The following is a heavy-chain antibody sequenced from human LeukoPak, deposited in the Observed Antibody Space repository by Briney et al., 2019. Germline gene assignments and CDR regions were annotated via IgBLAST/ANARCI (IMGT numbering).Heavy chain of an antibody. CDR2: TYTGGGA. J-gene: IGHJ4*02. Sequence: GGSLRLSCAASGFTVSSDHMSWVRQAPGKGLQWVSVTYTGGGAYYADSVKGRFTISRDNPKNTVYLQMNSLRAEDTAVYYCARVWELSFDHWGQGALVTVSS. V-gene: IGHV3-53*01. D-gene: IGHD1-26*01. CDR3: ARVWELSFDH. CDR1: GFTVSSDH.